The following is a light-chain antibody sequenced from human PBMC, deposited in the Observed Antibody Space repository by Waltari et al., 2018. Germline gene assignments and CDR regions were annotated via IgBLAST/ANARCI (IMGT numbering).Light chain of an antibody. V-gene: IGLV2-14*01. CDR1: SSDVGDNNY. CDR2: DVS. J-gene: IGLJ1*01. Sequence: QSALTQPASVSGSPGQSITLSCTGHSSDVGDNNYVSWYQQFPGKAPQLIIYDVSNRPSGVSNRFSGSKSGNTASLTISGLQAEDEADYSCTTHTSSSTYVFGTGTKVSVL. CDR3: TTHTSSSTYV.